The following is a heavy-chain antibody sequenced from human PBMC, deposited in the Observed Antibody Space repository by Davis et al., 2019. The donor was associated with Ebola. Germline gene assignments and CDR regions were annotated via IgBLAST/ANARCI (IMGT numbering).Heavy chain of an antibody. CDR3: ATIQPVTNSGGFDI. CDR1: GYTFSDNY. D-gene: IGHD4-17*01. V-gene: IGHV1-2*02. CDR2: INPKSVGT. J-gene: IGHJ3*02. Sequence: ASVQVSCKASGYTFSDNYMHWVRQAPGQGLEWMGWINPKSVGTNYAQKFQGRVTMTRDTSISTAYMEVRRLRSDDTAIYYCATIQPVTNSGGFDIWGQGTLVTVSS.